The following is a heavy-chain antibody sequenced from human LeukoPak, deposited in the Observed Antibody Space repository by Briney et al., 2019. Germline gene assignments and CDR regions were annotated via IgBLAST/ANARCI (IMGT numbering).Heavy chain of an antibody. CDR3: VLGGLYVVVTVEKYYCGMDV. Sequence: PGGSLRLSCAAPEFTFSNYEMKWVRQAPGKGLEWVAYISSSGNTKYYADSVRGRFTISRDNAKNSLYLQMNSLRAEDTAVYYCVLGGLYVVVTVEKYYCGMDVWGKGTTVTVSS. J-gene: IGHJ6*04. CDR2: ISSSGNTK. V-gene: IGHV3-48*03. CDR1: EFTFSNYE. D-gene: IGHD2-21*02.